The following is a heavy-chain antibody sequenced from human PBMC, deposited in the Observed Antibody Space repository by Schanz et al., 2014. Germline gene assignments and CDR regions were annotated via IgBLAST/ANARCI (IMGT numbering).Heavy chain of an antibody. Sequence: QVQLVQSGAEVKRPGSSVKVSCKASGISFTSYAYSWVRQAPGQGLEWLGRSIPILNTANYAQKFQDRLTITADKSTSTAYMELRRLRSDDTAVYYCARGGGPEDVFDIWGQGTILTVSS. CDR3: ARGGGPEDVFDI. CDR1: GISFTSYA. CDR2: SIPILNTA. J-gene: IGHJ3*02. V-gene: IGHV1-69*04. D-gene: IGHD5-12*01.